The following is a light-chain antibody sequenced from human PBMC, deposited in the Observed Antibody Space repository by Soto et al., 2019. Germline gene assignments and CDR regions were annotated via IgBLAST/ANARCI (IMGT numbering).Light chain of an antibody. CDR3: ATFDDSVSGVV. J-gene: IGLJ2*01. CDR1: SSNIETHD. V-gene: IGLV1-47*02. Sequence: QSVLTQPPSASGTPGQRVTISCSGGSSNIETHDIYWHQQLPRSAPKLLIYSNDQRPSGVPDRCSASKSGTSDSLAISGLGSEDEAAYFCATFDDSVSGVVFGGGTKLTVL. CDR2: SND.